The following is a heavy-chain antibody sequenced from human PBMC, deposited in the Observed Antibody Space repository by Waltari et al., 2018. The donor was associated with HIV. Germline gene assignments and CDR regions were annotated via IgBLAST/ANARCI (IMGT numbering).Heavy chain of an antibody. J-gene: IGHJ6*02. D-gene: IGHD3-9*01. CDR3: AKSGGDILTGHSYYYYGMDV. CDR1: GFTFSSYA. V-gene: IGHV3-23*01. Sequence: QLLESGGGLVQPGGSLRLSCAASGFTFSSYAMSWVRPAPGKGLEWVSGISGSGRSTYYEDSVKGRFTISRDNSKNTVYLQMNSLRAEDTAVYYCAKSGGDILTGHSYYYYGMDVWGLGTTVTVSS. CDR2: ISGSGRST.